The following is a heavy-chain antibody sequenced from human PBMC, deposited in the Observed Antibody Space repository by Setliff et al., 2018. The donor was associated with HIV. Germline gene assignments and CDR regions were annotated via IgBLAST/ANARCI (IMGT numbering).Heavy chain of an antibody. Sequence: ASVKVSCKASGYKFTGHHIQWMRQAPGQGLEWMGRINPNMGDTQYAQKFQGRIIMTRDTSINTVYMDLSSLTSDDTTLYYCARQDIPTGYYLFDYWGQGTQVTVS. CDR3: ARQDIPTGYYLFDY. CDR2: INPNMGDT. V-gene: IGHV1-2*06. J-gene: IGHJ4*02. D-gene: IGHD3-9*01. CDR1: GYKFTGHH.